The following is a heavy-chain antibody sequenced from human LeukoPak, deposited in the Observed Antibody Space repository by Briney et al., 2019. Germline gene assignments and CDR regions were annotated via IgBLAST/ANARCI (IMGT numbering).Heavy chain of an antibody. Sequence: GRSLRLSCAAPGYTFGPYSVNWVRQAPRQGLHPTSYISGDSSTTHYADSVTGPFTISRDHAKNSLYLQMNSLRDEDTAVYYCARDPYSSGWFDFWGQGTLVSVSS. D-gene: IGHD6-19*01. CDR3: ARDPYSSGWFDF. CDR1: GYTFGPYS. CDR2: ISGDSSTT. J-gene: IGHJ4*02. V-gene: IGHV3-48*02.